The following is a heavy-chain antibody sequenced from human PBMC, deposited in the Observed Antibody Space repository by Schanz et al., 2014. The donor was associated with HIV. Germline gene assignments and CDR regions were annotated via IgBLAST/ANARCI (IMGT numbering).Heavy chain of an antibody. D-gene: IGHD2-2*02. Sequence: QVQLQESGPGLVKPSQTLSLTCTVSGDSISSGGYYWSWIRQHPGKGLEWIGYIYYSGSTYYNPSLKSRVTMSVDTSENHFPLKLSSVTAADTAVYYCARGIRRDCRSPSCNTGWFDPWGQGTLVTVSS. V-gene: IGHV4-31*03. J-gene: IGHJ5*02. CDR1: GDSISSGGYY. CDR2: IYYSGST. CDR3: ARGIRRDCRSPSCNTGWFDP.